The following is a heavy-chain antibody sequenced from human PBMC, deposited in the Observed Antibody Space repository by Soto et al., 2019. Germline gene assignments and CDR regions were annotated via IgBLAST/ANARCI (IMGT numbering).Heavy chain of an antibody. CDR2: IYQSGAT. CDR1: GGSLSGHY. Sequence: QVQLQQWGAGLLKPSETLSLTCAVYGGSLSGHYWTWIRQPPGKGLECIGEIYQSGATYYKPSLKVQLTISVDTSRRQSSLQLTSGTAADTAVYFCARGGVSPTPIVYRQCAMDVGGQGTTVTVSS. J-gene: IGHJ6*02. D-gene: IGHD2-15*01. CDR3: ARGGVSPTPIVYRQCAMDV. V-gene: IGHV4-34*01.